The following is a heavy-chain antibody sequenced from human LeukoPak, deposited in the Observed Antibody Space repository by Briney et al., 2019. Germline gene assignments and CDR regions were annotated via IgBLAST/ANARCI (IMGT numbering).Heavy chain of an antibody. J-gene: IGHJ5*02. V-gene: IGHV1-69*13. D-gene: IGHD6-6*01. CDR2: IIPIFGTA. Sequence: SVKVSCKASGGTFSSYAISWVRQAPGQGLEWMGGIIPIFGTANYAQKFQGRVTIIADESTSTAYMELSSLRSEDTAVYYCARGCIAARGGCFDPWGQGTLVTVSS. CDR3: ARGCIAARGGCFDP. CDR1: GGTFSSYA.